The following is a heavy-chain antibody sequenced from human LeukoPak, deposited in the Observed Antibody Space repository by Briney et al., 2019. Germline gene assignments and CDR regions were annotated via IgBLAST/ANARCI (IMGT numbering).Heavy chain of an antibody. D-gene: IGHD3-16*01. V-gene: IGHV3-23*01. Sequence: PGGSLRLSCAASGFTFSSYAMSWVRQAPGKGLEWVSAISGSGGSTYYADSVKGRFTISRDNSKNTLYLQMNSLRAEDTAVYYCAKDPGGRYALWLLYFDYWGQGTLVTVSS. CDR2: ISGSGGST. J-gene: IGHJ4*02. CDR1: GFTFSSYA. CDR3: AKDPGGRYALWLLYFDY.